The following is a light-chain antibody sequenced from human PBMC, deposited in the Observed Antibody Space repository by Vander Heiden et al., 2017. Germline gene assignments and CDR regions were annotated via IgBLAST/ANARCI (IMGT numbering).Light chain of an antibody. V-gene: IGKV1-33*01. Sequence: IQITQSPSSLSASVGDRVTITCQASQDISNYSNWYQQKPGKAPKRLIYDASNLEIGVQSRFSGSGYGRDFHFTISSRQLEDIASYYFQQNENLPSLTFGGGTKVEIK. CDR1: QDISNY. CDR2: DAS. J-gene: IGKJ4*01. CDR3: QQNENLPSLT.